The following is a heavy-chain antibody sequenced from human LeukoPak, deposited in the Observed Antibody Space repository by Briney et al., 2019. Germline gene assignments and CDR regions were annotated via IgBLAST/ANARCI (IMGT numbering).Heavy chain of an antibody. CDR3: ARRWYDY. CDR1: GGSFSGYY. V-gene: IGHV4-34*01. D-gene: IGHD2-15*01. J-gene: IGHJ4*02. CDR2: INHSGST. Sequence: KSSETLSLTCAVYGGSFSGYYWSWIRQPPGKGLEWIGEINHSGSTNYNPSLKSRVTISVDTSKNQFSLKLSSVTAADTAVYYCARRWYDYWGQGTLVTVSS.